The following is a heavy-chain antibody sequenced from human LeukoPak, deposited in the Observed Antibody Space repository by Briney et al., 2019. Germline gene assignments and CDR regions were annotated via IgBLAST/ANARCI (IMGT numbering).Heavy chain of an antibody. D-gene: IGHD6-6*01. J-gene: IGHJ3*02. CDR2: IHEGGGYI. CDR1: GFTFSSYT. Sequence: GGSLRLSCAASGFTFSSYTMNWVRQAPGKGLEWFSSIHEGGGYIYYADSVKGRFTISRDNAEKSLYLQMDSPRAEDTAVYYCASSSDAFDIWGQGTMVIVSS. CDR3: ASSSDAFDI. V-gene: IGHV3-21*01.